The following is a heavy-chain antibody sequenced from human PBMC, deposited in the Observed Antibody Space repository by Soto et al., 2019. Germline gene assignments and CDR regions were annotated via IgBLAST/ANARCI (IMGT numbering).Heavy chain of an antibody. Sequence: VKVSCKASGYTFTGYYMHWVRQAPGQGLEWMGWINPNSGGTNYAQKFQGWVTMTRDTSISTAYMELSRLRSDDTAVYYCARDMGSYYYYGMDVWGQGTTVTVSS. V-gene: IGHV1-2*04. D-gene: IGHD3-10*01. CDR1: GYTFTGYY. CDR2: INPNSGGT. J-gene: IGHJ6*02. CDR3: ARDMGSYYYYGMDV.